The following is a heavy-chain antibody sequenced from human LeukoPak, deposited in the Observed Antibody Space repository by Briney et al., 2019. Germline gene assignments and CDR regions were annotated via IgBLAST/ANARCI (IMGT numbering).Heavy chain of an antibody. CDR1: GASFSTNY. J-gene: IGHJ6*03. D-gene: IGHD1-1*01. V-gene: IGHV4-59*01. CDR2: VFDSGST. Sequence: SETLSLTCSVSGASFSTNYWSWIRQPPGRGLEWIGYVFDSGSTNYNPSLKSRVTISVDTSTKQFSLRLSSVTAADTAVYYCARLYQQSKWKYYYYYMDVWGKGTAVTVSS. CDR3: ARLYQQSKWKYYYYYMDV.